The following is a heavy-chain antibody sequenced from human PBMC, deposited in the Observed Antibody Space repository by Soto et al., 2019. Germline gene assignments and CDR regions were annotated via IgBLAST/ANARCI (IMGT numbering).Heavy chain of an antibody. CDR3: AKPPDYNWNDY. CDR2: VSGSGGST. CDR1: GFPFSSYA. J-gene: IGHJ4*02. D-gene: IGHD1-20*01. V-gene: IGHV3-23*01. Sequence: EVQLLESGGGLVQPGGSLRLSCAASGFPFSSYAMSWVRQAPGKGLEWISAVSGSGGSTYYADSVKGRFTISRDNSKDTRYLQMNNLRAEDTAVYYCAKPPDYNWNDYWGQGTLVTVSS.